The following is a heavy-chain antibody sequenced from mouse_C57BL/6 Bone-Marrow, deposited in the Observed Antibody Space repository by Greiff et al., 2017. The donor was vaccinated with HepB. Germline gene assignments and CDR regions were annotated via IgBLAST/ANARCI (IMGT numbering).Heavy chain of an antibody. CDR3: VYYYGSRYYAMDY. CDR1: GYTFTDYY. V-gene: IGHV1-26*01. J-gene: IGHJ4*01. D-gene: IGHD1-1*01. Sequence: VQLQQSGPELVKPGASVKISCKASGYTFTDYYMNWVKQSHGKSLEWIGDINPNNGGTSYNQKFKGKATLTVDKSSSTAYMELRSLTSEDSAVYYCVYYYGSRYYAMDYWGQGTSVTVSS. CDR2: INPNNGGT.